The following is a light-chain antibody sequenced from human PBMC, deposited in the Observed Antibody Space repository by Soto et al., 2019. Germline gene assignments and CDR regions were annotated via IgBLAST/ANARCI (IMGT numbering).Light chain of an antibody. CDR3: QQTYSAPPWT. V-gene: IGKV1-39*01. CDR2: AAS. CDR1: QSISNF. Sequence: DIQLTQSPSSLSASVGDRINITCRASQSISNFLNWYQQKSGEAPKLLIFAASSLQSGAPPRFSGSGSGTDFSLVVSSLQPEDFATYYCQQTYSAPPWTFGQGTKVEI. J-gene: IGKJ1*01.